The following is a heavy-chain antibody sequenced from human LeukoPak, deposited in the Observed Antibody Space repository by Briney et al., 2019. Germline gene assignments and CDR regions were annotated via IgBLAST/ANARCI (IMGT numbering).Heavy chain of an antibody. D-gene: IGHD1-26*01. CDR1: GGSISSGGYY. CDR3: ARSRYSGSWYFDL. V-gene: IGHV4-31*03. Sequence: PSETLSLTCTVSGGSISSGGYYWSWIRQHPGKGLEWIGYIYYSGSTYYNPSLKSRVTISVDTSKNQFSLKLSSVTAADTAVYYCARSRYSGSWYFDLWGRGTLVTVSS. J-gene: IGHJ2*01. CDR2: IYYSGST.